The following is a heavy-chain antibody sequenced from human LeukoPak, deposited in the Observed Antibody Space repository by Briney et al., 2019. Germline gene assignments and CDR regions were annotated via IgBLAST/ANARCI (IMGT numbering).Heavy chain of an antibody. CDR1: GYTFTSYD. V-gene: IGHV1-8*03. D-gene: IGHD3-10*01. J-gene: IGHJ6*03. CDR2: MNPNSGNT. Sequence: ASVKVSCKASGYTFTSYDINWVRQATGQGLEWMGWMNPNSGNTGYAQKFQGRVTITRNTSISTAYMELSSLRSEDTAVYCCARGSDYYGSGSYRFFNYYYYYYMDVWGKGTTVTVSS. CDR3: ARGSDYYGSGSYRFFNYYYYYYMDV.